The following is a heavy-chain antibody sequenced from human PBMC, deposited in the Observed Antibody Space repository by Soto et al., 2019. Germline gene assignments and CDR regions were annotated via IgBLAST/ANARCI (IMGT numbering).Heavy chain of an antibody. V-gene: IGHV3-11*06. CDR2: SSNSGTFA. D-gene: IGHD1-1*01. CDR1: GFTFGDYY. Sequence: GGSLRLSCTASGFTFGDYYMSWVCQAPGRGLEWISYSSNSGTFARYATSVKGRFSISRDNANNSLYLEMNSLRVEDTAVYYCARSGDNFNVLDYWGQGTPVTVSS. J-gene: IGHJ4*02. CDR3: ARSGDNFNVLDY.